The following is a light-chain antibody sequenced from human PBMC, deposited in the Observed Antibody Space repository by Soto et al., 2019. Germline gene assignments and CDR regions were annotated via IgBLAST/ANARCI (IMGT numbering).Light chain of an antibody. J-gene: IGKJ4*01. CDR3: QLYGTSPLT. CDR1: QSVSSRS. V-gene: IGKV3-20*01. CDR2: GAS. Sequence: EIVLTQSPGTLSLSPGERATLSCRASQSVSSRSLARNQQKPGQAPRLLIYGASSRATGIPDRLSGSRSGTDFTLTISRLEPEDFAVHYCQLYGTSPLTFGGGTKVKIK.